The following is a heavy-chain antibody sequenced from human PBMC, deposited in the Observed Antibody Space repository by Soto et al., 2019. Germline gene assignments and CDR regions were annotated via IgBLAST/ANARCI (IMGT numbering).Heavy chain of an antibody. CDR1: GGSISSYY. CDR3: ARVSDNWNLGYYYGMDV. J-gene: IGHJ6*02. CDR2: IYYSGST. V-gene: IGHV4-59*01. D-gene: IGHD1-20*01. Sequence: TSETLSLTXTVSGGSISSYYWSWIRQPPGKGLEWIGYIYYSGSTNYNPSLKSRVTISVDTSKNQFSLKLSSVTAADTAVYYCARVSDNWNLGYYYGMDVWGQGTTVTVSS.